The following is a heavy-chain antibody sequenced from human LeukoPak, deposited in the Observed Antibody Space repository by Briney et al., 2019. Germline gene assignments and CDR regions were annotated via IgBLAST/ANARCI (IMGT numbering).Heavy chain of an antibody. CDR1: GGSISGSNYY. V-gene: IGHV4-61*05. CDR2: IYYSGST. J-gene: IGHJ4*02. CDR3: ARHVGNSGSGSYLTYFDY. Sequence: SETLSLACTVSGGSISGSNYYWDWIRQPPGKGLEWIGYIYYSGSTNYNPSLKSRVTISVDTSKNQFSLKLSSVTAADTAVYYCARHVGNSGSGSYLTYFDYWGQGTLVTVSS. D-gene: IGHD3-10*01.